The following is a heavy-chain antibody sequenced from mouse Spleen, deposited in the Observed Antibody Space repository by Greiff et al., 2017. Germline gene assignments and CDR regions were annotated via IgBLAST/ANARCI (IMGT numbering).Heavy chain of an antibody. CDR2: SRNKANDYTT. CDR3: ARDDGYDWYFDV. CDR1: GFTFSDFY. Sequence: DVQLVESGGGLVQSGRSLRLSCATSGFTFSDFYMEWVRQAPGKGLEWIAASRNKANDYTTEYSASVKGRFIVSRDTSQSILYLQMNALRAEDTAIYYCARDDGYDWYFDVWGAGTTVTVSS. V-gene: IGHV7-1*01. J-gene: IGHJ1*01. D-gene: IGHD2-14*01.